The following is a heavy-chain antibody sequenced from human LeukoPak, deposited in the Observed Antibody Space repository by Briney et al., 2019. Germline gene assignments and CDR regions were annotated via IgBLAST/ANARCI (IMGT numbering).Heavy chain of an antibody. V-gene: IGHV4-30-4*01. J-gene: IGHJ5*02. CDR3: ARDIDGSGRMYNWFDP. CDR1: GGSISSGDYY. D-gene: IGHD3-10*01. Sequence: SETLSLTCTVSGGSISSGDYYWSWIRQPPGKGLEWIGYIYYSGSTYYNPSLKSRVTISVDKSKNQFSLKLSSVTAADTAVYYCARDIDGSGRMYNWFDPWGQGTLVTVSS. CDR2: IYYSGST.